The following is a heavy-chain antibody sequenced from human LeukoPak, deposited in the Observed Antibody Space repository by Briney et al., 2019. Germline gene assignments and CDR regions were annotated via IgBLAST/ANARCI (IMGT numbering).Heavy chain of an antibody. Sequence: PSETLPLTCTVSGGSISSSSYYWGWIRQPPGKGLEWIGSIYYSGSTYYNPSLKSRVTISVDTSKNQFSLKLSSVTAADTAVYYCARGSPTYYDFWSGYSGGDAFDIWGQGTMVTVSS. CDR2: IYYSGST. J-gene: IGHJ3*02. V-gene: IGHV4-39*07. D-gene: IGHD3-3*01. CDR3: ARGSPTYYDFWSGYSGGDAFDI. CDR1: GGSISSSSYY.